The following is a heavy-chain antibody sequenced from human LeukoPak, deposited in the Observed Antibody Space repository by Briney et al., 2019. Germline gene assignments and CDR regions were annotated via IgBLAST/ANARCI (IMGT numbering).Heavy chain of an antibody. CDR1: GYTFTSYG. CDR3: VREVSEPYYYDSSGYYYFDY. D-gene: IGHD3-22*01. J-gene: IGHJ4*02. CDR2: INTYNSNT. Sequence: ASVKVSCKASGYTFTSYGISWVRQAPGQGLEWMGWINTYNSNTNYAQKLQGRVTMTTDTSTSTAYMELRSLRSDDTAVYYCVREVSEPYYYDSSGYYYFDYWGQGTLVTVSS. V-gene: IGHV1-18*01.